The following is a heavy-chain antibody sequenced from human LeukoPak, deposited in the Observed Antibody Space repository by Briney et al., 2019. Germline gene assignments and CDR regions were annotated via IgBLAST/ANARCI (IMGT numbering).Heavy chain of an antibody. CDR2: ISAYNGNT. CDR1: GYTFTSYG. Sequence: GASVKVSCKASGYTFTSYGISWVRQAPGHGLEWMGWISAYNGNTNYAQKLQGRVTMTTDTSTCTAYMALRSLRSDDTAVYYCAREPDYAGIDYWGQGTLVTVSS. D-gene: IGHD4-23*01. J-gene: IGHJ4*02. V-gene: IGHV1-18*01. CDR3: AREPDYAGIDY.